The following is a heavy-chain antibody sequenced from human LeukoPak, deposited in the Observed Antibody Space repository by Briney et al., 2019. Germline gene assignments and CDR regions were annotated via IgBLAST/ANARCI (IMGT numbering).Heavy chain of an antibody. CDR1: GFTFSGCG. D-gene: IGHD7-27*01. J-gene: IGHJ4*02. CDR2: ITGSGGST. V-gene: IGHV3-23*01. Sequence: GGSLRLSCAASGFTFSGCGMHWVRQAPGKGLEWVSAITGSGGSTYYADSVKGRFTISRDNSKNTLYVQMNSLRAEDTAVYYCATERNWVFDYWGQGTLVTVSS. CDR3: ATERNWVFDY.